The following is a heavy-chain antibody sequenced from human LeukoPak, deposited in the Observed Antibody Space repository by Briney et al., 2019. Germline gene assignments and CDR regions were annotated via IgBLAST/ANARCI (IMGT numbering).Heavy chain of an antibody. Sequence: SGTLSLTCAVSGDSISSSNWWTWVRQPPGKGLEWIGEISRSGSTNYNPSLQSRLTISVDKSKNQFSLKLSSMTAADTSVYYCARDQYYYDSSGYQNFDYWGQGTLVTVSS. CDR3: ARDQYYYDSSGYQNFDY. V-gene: IGHV4-4*02. J-gene: IGHJ4*02. CDR1: GDSISSSNW. CDR2: ISRSGST. D-gene: IGHD3-22*01.